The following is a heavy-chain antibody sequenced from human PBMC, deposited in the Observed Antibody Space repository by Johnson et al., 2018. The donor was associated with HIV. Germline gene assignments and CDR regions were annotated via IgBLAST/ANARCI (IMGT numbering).Heavy chain of an antibody. CDR2: VRSDESNK. V-gene: IGHV3-30*02. D-gene: IGHD2-15*01. Sequence: QEKLVESGGGVVQPGGSLRLSCAASGFSFSNYGMHWVRQAPGKGLEWVAFVRSDESNKYSLDSVKGRFTISRDNSKNTLYLQMNSLRAEDTAVYYCARDRAVAATSGAGAFDIWGQGTMVTVSS. J-gene: IGHJ3*02. CDR1: GFSFSNYG. CDR3: ARDRAVAATSGAGAFDI.